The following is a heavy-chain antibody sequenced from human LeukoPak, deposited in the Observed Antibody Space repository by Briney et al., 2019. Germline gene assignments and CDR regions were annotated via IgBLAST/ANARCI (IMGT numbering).Heavy chain of an antibody. J-gene: IGHJ4*02. CDR2: IYTSGST. Sequence: PSETLSLTCGVSGGSINNYYWSCIREPAGKGLEWIGRIYTSGSTNYNPSLQSRVTMSVDTSKKQFSLKLNSVTAADTAVYYCARDHDYGGVPYYFDYWGQGTLVTASS. CDR3: ARDHDYGGVPYYFDY. CDR1: GGSINNYY. V-gene: IGHV4-4*07. D-gene: IGHD4-23*01.